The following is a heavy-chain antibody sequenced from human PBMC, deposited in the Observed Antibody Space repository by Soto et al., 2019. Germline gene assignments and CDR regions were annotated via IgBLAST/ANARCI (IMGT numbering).Heavy chain of an antibody. CDR1: GGTFSSSA. V-gene: IGHV1-69*05. CDR2: IIPLFRTP. D-gene: IGHD1-26*01. J-gene: IGHJ6*02. CDR3: ARDNALLQVGGTYYYILDV. Sequence: QVQLVQSGAEMKEPGSSVKVSCKTSGGTFSSSAISWLRQAPGQGLEWMGGIIPLFRTPNYAQKFQGRVTIATVESTSTAYMELRSRRSEDTAVYYCARDNALLQVGGTYYYILDVWGQDTTITVSS.